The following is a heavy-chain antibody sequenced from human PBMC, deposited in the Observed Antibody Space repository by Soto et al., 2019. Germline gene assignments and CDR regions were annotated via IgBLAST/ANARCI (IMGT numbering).Heavy chain of an antibody. CDR3: VRTARQGAVAPHWFDR. V-gene: IGHV4-30-4*01. CDR2: VYYTGST. Sequence: PSETLSLTSTVSGAYIRSADYYWIWIRQARGKGLEWIGYVYYTGSTYYNPSLMSRLTISVDTSKNQFSLKLTSVTAAETAVYYCVRTARQGAVAPHWFDRWGQGTQVTVSS. D-gene: IGHD2-21*02. J-gene: IGHJ5*02. CDR1: GAYIRSADYY.